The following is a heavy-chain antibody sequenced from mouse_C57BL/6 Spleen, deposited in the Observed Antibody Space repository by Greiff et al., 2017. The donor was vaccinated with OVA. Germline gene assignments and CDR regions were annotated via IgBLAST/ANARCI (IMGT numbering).Heavy chain of an antibody. V-gene: IGHV1-55*01. D-gene: IGHD2-2*01. Sequence: QVQLQQPGAELVKPGASVKMSCKASGYTFTSYWITWVKQRPGQGLEWIGDLYPGSGSTNYNEKFKSKATLTVDTSSSTAYMQLSSLTSEDSAVYYCARFPYGYDGAWFAYWGQGTLVTVSA. CDR1: GYTFTSYW. J-gene: IGHJ3*01. CDR2: LYPGSGST. CDR3: ARFPYGYDGAWFAY.